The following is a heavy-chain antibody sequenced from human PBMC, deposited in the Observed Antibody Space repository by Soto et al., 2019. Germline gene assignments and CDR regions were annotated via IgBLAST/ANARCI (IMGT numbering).Heavy chain of an antibody. Sequence: QVQLQESGPGLVKPSQTLSLTCTVSGGSISSGGYYWSWIRQHPGKGLEWIGYIYYSGSTYYNPSLKSRVTISVDTSKNQFSLKLSSVTAADTAVYYCARVHLRFPHYYYGMDVWGQGTTVTVSS. D-gene: IGHD4-17*01. CDR3: ARVHLRFPHYYYGMDV. V-gene: IGHV4-31*03. J-gene: IGHJ6*02. CDR1: GGSISSGGYY. CDR2: IYYSGST.